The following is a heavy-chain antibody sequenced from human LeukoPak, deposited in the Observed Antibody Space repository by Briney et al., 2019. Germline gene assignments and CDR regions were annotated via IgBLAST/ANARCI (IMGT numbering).Heavy chain of an antibody. CDR2: IKTEAEDGTT. D-gene: IGHD3-16*01. V-gene: IGHV3-15*01. Sequence: GGSLRLSCAASGFIFSKAWMAWVRQAPGKGLEWVGHIKTEAEDGTTDYAAPVKGRFTISRNDAKSTLYLQMNSLNTEDTAVYFCTSALNLVLGELLGYWGQGTLVTVSS. CDR1: GFIFSKAW. CDR3: TSALNLVLGELLGY. J-gene: IGHJ4*02.